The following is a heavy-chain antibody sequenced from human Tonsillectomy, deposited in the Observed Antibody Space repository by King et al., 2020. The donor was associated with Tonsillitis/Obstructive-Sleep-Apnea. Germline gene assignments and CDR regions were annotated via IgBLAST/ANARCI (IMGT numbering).Heavy chain of an antibody. D-gene: IGHD4-17*01. Sequence: LQLQESVPGLVQPSETLSLTCTVSGGSISSISYYWGWIRQPPGKGLEWIGNIYYSGQTYYKPSLKSRVTISVDTSKNQFSLKLYSVTAADTAVYYCVRLHMMNTVTIVEYYFDYWGQGTLVTVSS. CDR1: GGSISSISYY. V-gene: IGHV4-39*01. CDR2: IYYSGQT. J-gene: IGHJ4*02. CDR3: VRLHMMNTVTIVEYYFDY.